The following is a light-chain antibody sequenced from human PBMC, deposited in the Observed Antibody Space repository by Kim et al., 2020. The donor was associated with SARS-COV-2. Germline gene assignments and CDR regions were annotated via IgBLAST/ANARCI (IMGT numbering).Light chain of an antibody. Sequence: VSVAPGQTAVSTCSGHRLERKYVYWDQQKAGQSPILVMSQDTKRPSGIPERFSGSTSGSTATLTISGTQAIDEADYYCQAWDNSVVFGGGTQLTVL. CDR1: RLERKY. J-gene: IGLJ2*01. V-gene: IGLV3-1*01. CDR2: QDT. CDR3: QAWDNSVV.